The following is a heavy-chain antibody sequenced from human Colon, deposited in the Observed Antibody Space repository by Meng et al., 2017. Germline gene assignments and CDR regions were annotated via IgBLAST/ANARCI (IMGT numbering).Heavy chain of an antibody. CDR1: EFTFSSYA. CDR2: ITGSGGYT. J-gene: IGHJ4*01. CDR3: AKEAPGTFDL. V-gene: IGHV3-23*04. Sequence: EVQLVESGGGLVQPGGSLRLSCEASEFTFSSYAMNWVRQAPGKGLEWVSVITGSGGYTHYADSVKGRFTISRDNSKNTLYLQMNSLRAEDTAVYYCAKEAPGTFDLWGHGTLVTVSS.